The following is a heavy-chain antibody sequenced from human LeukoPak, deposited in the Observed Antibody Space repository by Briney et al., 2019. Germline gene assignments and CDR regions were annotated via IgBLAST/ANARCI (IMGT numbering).Heavy chain of an antibody. CDR3: ARRYYDFLDYYFDY. CDR2: IYYSGST. CDR1: GSSISSSSYY. J-gene: IGHJ4*02. Sequence: PSETLSLTCTVSGSSISSSSYYWGWIRQPPGKGLEWIGSIYYSGSTYYNPSLKSRVTISVDTSKNQFSLKLSSVTAADTAVYYCARRYYDFLDYYFDYWGQGTLVTVSS. D-gene: IGHD3-3*01. V-gene: IGHV4-39*01.